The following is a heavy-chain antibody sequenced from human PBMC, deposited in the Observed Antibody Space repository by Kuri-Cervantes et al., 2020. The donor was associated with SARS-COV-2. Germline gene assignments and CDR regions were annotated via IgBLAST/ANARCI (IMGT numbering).Heavy chain of an antibody. Sequence: GGSLRLSCAASGFTFSSYAMSWVRQAPGKGLEWVSAISGSGGSTYYADSVKGRFTISRDNAKNSLYLQMNSLRAEDTAVYYCASGGDCSSTSCCRAEVNWGQGTLVTVSS. CDR2: ISGSGGST. J-gene: IGHJ4*02. V-gene: IGHV3-23*01. D-gene: IGHD2-2*01. CDR3: ASGGDCSSTSCCRAEVN. CDR1: GFTFSSYA.